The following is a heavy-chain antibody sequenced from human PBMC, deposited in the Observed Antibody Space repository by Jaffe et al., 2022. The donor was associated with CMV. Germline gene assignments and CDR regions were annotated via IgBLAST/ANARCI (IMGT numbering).Heavy chain of an antibody. CDR2: ISSSSSYI. V-gene: IGHV3-21*01. CDR3: ARDQEPEYSYGYYYYYGMDV. J-gene: IGHJ6*02. Sequence: EVQLVESGGGLVKPGGSLRLSCAASGFTFSSYSMNWVRQAPGKGLEWVSSISSSSSYIYYADSVKGRFTISRDNAKNSLYLQMNSLRAEDTAVYYCARDQEPEYSYGYYYYYGMDVWGQGTTVTVSS. CDR1: GFTFSSYS. D-gene: IGHD5-18*01.